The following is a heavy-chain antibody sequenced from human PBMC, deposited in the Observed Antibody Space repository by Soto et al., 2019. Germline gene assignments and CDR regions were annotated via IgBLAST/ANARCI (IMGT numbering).Heavy chain of an antibody. Sequence: ASVKVSCKASGYTFSNYGMTWVRQAPGQGLEWMGWISVYRGDTNYAQKFQGRVTITRDTSASTAYMELSSLRSEDTAVYYCARATKRFGESSNWFDPWGQGTLVTVSS. J-gene: IGHJ5*02. V-gene: IGHV1-18*01. CDR1: GYTFSNYG. CDR2: ISVYRGDT. D-gene: IGHD3-10*01. CDR3: ARATKRFGESSNWFDP.